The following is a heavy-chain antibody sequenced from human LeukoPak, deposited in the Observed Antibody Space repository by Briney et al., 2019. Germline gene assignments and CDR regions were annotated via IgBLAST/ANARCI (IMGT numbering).Heavy chain of an antibody. CDR3: ATVARYYYDSSGYYYPY. CDR2: FDPEDGET. Sequence: ASVKVSCKVSGYTLTELSMHWVRQAPGKGLEWMGGFDPEDGETFYAQKFQGRVTMTEDTSTDTAYMELSSLRSEDTAVYYCATVARYYYDSSGYYYPYWGQGTLVTASS. V-gene: IGHV1-24*01. D-gene: IGHD3-22*01. CDR1: GYTLTELS. J-gene: IGHJ4*02.